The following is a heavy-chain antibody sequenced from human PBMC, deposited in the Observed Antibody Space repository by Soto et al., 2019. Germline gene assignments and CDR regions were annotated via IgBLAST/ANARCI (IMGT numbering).Heavy chain of an antibody. V-gene: IGHV1-18*01. D-gene: IGHD2-8*01. CDR1: GYTFTDHS. CDR3: ASDRTNFLDY. CDR2: ISTSRGNT. J-gene: IGHJ4*02. Sequence: QVQLVQSGSEVEKPGASVKLSCKASGYTFTDHSLSWVRLAPGQGLEWMGWISTSRGNTNFAQKFQGRLTLTTDTSSGSANILLKSIRSDDTAVYSGASDRTNFLDYWGEGSLVTVSS.